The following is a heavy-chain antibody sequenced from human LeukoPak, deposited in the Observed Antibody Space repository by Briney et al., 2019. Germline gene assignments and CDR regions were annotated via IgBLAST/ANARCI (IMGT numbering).Heavy chain of an antibody. Sequence: SETLSLTCTVSGGSISSYYWSWIRQPPGKGLEWIGYIYNSGSTNYNPSLKSRVTISVDTSKNQFSLKLSSVTAADTAVYYCTREWGAAADYWGQGTLVTVSS. J-gene: IGHJ4*02. V-gene: IGHV4-4*08. CDR2: IYNSGST. CDR1: GGSISSYY. D-gene: IGHD6-13*01. CDR3: TREWGAAADY.